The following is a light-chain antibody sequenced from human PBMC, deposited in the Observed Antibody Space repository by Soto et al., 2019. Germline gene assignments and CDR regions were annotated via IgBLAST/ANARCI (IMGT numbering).Light chain of an antibody. CDR2: DVI. CDR1: SSDVGGYTF. Sequence: QSVLTQPASVSGSLGQSITISCTGTSSDVGGYTFVSWYQQHPGKAPKLMIYDVITRAPGVSSRFSGSKSGNTASLTISGLQAEDEADYYSSSYTTTSTYVFGSGTKVTVL. CDR3: SSYTTTSTYV. J-gene: IGLJ1*01. V-gene: IGLV2-14*01.